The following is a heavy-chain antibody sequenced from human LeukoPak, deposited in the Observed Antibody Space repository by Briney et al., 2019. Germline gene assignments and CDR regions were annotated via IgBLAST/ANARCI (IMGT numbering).Heavy chain of an antibody. V-gene: IGHV4-59*01. CDR1: GGSISNYY. J-gene: IGHJ2*01. Sequence: SETLSLTCTVSGGSISNYYWSWIRQPPGKGLEWIGYIYYTGSTNYNPSLNSRVTISVDTSKNHFSLKLSSVTAADTAVYYCARVKSGSWYFDLWGRGTLVTVSS. CDR2: IYYTGST. CDR3: ARVKSGSWYFDL.